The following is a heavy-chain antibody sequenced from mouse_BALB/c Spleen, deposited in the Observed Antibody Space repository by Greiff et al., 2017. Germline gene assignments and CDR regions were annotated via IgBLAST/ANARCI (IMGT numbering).Heavy chain of an antibody. J-gene: IGHJ2*01. D-gene: IGHD2-3*01. CDR2: IYPGGGYT. CDR3: ARWDDGYSLYYFDY. Sequence: QVQLQQSGAELVRPGTSVKISCKASGYTFTNYWLGWVKQRPGHGLEWIGDIYPGGGYTNYNEKFKGKATLTADTSSSTAYMQISSLTSEDSAVYFCARWDDGYSLYYFDYWGQGTTLTVSS. V-gene: IGHV1-63*02. CDR1: GYTFTNYW.